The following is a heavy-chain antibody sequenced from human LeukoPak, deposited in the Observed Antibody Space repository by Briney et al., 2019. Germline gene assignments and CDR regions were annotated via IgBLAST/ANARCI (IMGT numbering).Heavy chain of an antibody. CDR1: GGSISSYY. D-gene: IGHD3-22*01. J-gene: IGHJ4*02. CDR3: ARFSRYYYDSSGYDYFDY. Sequence: SETLSLTCTVSGGSISSYYWSWIRQHPGKGLEWIGYIYYSGSTYYNPSLKSRVTISVDTSKNQFSLKLSSVTAADTAVYYCARFSRYYYDSSGYDYFDYWGQGTLVTVSS. CDR2: IYYSGST. V-gene: IGHV4-59*06.